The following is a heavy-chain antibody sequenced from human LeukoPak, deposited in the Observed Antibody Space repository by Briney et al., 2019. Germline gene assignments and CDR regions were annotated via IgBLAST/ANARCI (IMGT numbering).Heavy chain of an antibody. J-gene: IGHJ4*02. D-gene: IGHD3-22*01. CDR1: GCSISCYY. CDR3: ARGADSSGYYYIDY. V-gene: IGHV4-4*07. Sequence: SETLSLTCTVSGCSISCYYRSWIRQPAGKGLEWIGRIYTSGSTNYNPSPKSRVTMSVDTSKNQFSLKLSSVTAADTAVYYCARGADSSGYYYIDYWGQGTLVTVSS. CDR2: IYTSGST.